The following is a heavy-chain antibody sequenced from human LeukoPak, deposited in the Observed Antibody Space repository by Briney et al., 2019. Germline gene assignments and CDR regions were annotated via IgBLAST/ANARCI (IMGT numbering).Heavy chain of an antibody. V-gene: IGHV4-39*01. D-gene: IGHD1-20*01. CDR2: ISYSGST. Sequence: SETLSLTCTVSGGSISSNTYYWGWIRQPPGKGLAWIGSISYSGSTYYNPSLKSRVTISLDTSKNQFSLKLSSVTAADTAVYYCASRITGTTSDSFDYWGQGTLVTVSS. CDR3: ASRITGTTSDSFDY. J-gene: IGHJ4*02. CDR1: GGSISSNTYY.